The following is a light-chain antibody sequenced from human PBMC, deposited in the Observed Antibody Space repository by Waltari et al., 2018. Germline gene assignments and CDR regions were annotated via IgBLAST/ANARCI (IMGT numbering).Light chain of an antibody. Sequence: DIQMTQSPSSLSASVGDRVTITCRASQSISSYLNWYQQKPGKAPKLLIYAASSLQSGVPSRFSGCGSGTDFTLTISSLQPEDFATYYCQQSYSTPLVTFGPGTKVDIK. CDR3: QQSYSTPLVT. CDR2: AAS. CDR1: QSISSY. J-gene: IGKJ3*01. V-gene: IGKV1-39*01.